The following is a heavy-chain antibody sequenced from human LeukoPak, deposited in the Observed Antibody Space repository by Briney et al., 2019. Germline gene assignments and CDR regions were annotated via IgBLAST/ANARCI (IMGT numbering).Heavy chain of an antibody. D-gene: IGHD6-6*01. CDR1: GGSISSSNW. V-gene: IGHV4-4*02. CDR2: IYHSGST. CDR3: ARDGLSSSSNPFDY. J-gene: IGHJ4*02. Sequence: SETLSLTCAVSGGSISSSNWWSWVRQPPGKGLEWIGEIYHSGSTNYNPSLKSRVTISVDKSKNQFSLKLSSVTAADTAVYYCARDGLSSSSNPFDYWGQGTLVTVSS.